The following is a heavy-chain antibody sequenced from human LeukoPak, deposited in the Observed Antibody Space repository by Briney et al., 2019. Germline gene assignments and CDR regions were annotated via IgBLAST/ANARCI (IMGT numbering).Heavy chain of an antibody. V-gene: IGHV4-31*03. Sequence: PSETLSLTCTVSGGSISSGGYYWSWIRQHPGKGLEWIGYIYYSGSTYYNPSLKSRVTISVDTSKNQFSLKLSSVTAADTAVYYCARGLPHYDILTGYYLNWFDPWGQGTLVTVSS. D-gene: IGHD3-9*01. J-gene: IGHJ5*02. CDR1: GGSISSGGYY. CDR3: ARGLPHYDILTGYYLNWFDP. CDR2: IYYSGST.